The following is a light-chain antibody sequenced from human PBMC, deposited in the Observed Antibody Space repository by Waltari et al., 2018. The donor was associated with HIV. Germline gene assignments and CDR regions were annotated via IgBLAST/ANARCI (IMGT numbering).Light chain of an antibody. Sequence: QAGLTQPPSMSKAFRQTATLTCTGSKNNVGLQCAARIKHHPGSPPKHLPYRGNNRPPGVPDTLSAATTGDTPALNCTGVLSDGEADYYCSSWEDSLQGGVFGGGAHLTVL. CDR1: KNNVGLQC. CDR2: RGN. CDR3: SSWEDSLQGGV. V-gene: IGLV10-54*04. J-gene: IGLJ3*02.